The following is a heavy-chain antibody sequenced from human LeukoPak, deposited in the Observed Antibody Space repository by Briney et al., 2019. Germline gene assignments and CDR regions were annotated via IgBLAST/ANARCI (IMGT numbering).Heavy chain of an antibody. CDR1: GGSISSYY. CDR2: IYTSGST. Sequence: SETLSLTCTVSGGSISSYYWSWIRQPPGKGLEWIGYIYTSGSTNYNPSLKSRVTISVDTSKNQFSLKLSSVTAADTAVYYCAAPFYWYFDLWGRGTLVTVSS. CDR3: AAPFYWYFDL. J-gene: IGHJ2*01. V-gene: IGHV4-4*09.